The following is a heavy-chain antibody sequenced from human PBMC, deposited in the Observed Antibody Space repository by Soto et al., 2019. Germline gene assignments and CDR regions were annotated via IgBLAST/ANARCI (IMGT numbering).Heavy chain of an antibody. J-gene: IGHJ4*02. D-gene: IGHD2-15*01. V-gene: IGHV5-51*01. Sequence: PXESLKISCKGSGYSFTSYWIGWVRQIPGKGLEWMGIIYPGDSDTRYSPSLQGQVTISADKSISTAYLQWSSLKASDTAMYYCARRLGYCSGGSCYRDYFDYWGQGTLVTVSS. CDR1: GYSFTSYW. CDR3: ARRLGYCSGGSCYRDYFDY. CDR2: IYPGDSDT.